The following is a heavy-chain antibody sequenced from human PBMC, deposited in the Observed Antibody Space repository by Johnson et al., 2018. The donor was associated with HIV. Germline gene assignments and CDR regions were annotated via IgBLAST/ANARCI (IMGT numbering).Heavy chain of an antibody. V-gene: IGHV3-74*01. CDR2: IHSDETDT. J-gene: IGHJ3*02. Sequence: VQLVESGGALVQPGGSLRLSCAASGFTFDYYWMHWVRQAPGKGLVWVSHIHSDETDTTYADSVKGRFTISRDNARNTLYLQLNSLRAEDTAVYYCAREYYYSSGYYYGGVSAFDIWGQGTMVTVSS. CDR3: AREYYYSSGYYYGGVSAFDI. D-gene: IGHD3-22*01. CDR1: GFTFDYYW.